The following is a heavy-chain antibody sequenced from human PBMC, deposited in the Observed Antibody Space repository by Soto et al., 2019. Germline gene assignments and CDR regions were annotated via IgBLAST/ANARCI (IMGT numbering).Heavy chain of an antibody. CDR2: TLYRSSKWYN. J-gene: IGHJ6*01. CDR1: GDSVSTNIAA. D-gene: IGHD5-18*01. V-gene: IGHV6-1*01. CDR3: AREAAPTRNYSHGIGV. Sequence: SQTLSLTCAISGDSVSTNIAAWSWIRQSPSRGLEWLGRTLYRSSKWYNEYAVSVKSRMTINPDTSKYQFSLQLNSVTPEDTAVYYCAREAAPTRNYSHGIGVWGQRSAVTIAS.